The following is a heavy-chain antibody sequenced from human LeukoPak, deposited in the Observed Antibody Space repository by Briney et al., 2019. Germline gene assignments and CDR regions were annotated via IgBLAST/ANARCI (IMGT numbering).Heavy chain of an antibody. J-gene: IGHJ4*02. V-gene: IGHV4-39*07. CDR1: GGSISSGSYY. CDR2: IYHSGST. CDR3: ARPKPGIAVAGIFDY. D-gene: IGHD6-19*01. Sequence: PSQTLSLTCTVSGGSISSGSYYWSWIRQPPGKGLEWIGEIYHSGSTNYNPSLKSRVTISVDTSKNQFSLKLSSVTAADTAVYYCARPKPGIAVAGIFDYWGQGTLVTVSS.